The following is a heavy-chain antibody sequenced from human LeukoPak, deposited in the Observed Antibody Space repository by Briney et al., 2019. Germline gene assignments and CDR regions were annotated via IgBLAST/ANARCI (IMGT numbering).Heavy chain of an antibody. CDR3: AKDRTGGFTISYHFDY. CDR2: ISYDGSNK. CDR1: GFTFSSYA. V-gene: IGHV3-30-3*01. Sequence: GGSLRLSCAASGFTFSSYAMHWVRQAPGKGLEWVAVISYDGSNKYYADSVKGRFTISRDNSKNTLYLQMNSLRAEDTAVYYCAKDRTGGFTISYHFDYWGQGTLVTVSS. D-gene: IGHD3-9*01. J-gene: IGHJ4*02.